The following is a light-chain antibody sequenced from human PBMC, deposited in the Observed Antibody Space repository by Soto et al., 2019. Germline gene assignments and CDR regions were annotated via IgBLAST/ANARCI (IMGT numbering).Light chain of an antibody. Sequence: SRLSLPVTPGEPASISCSSSQSLLHSDGYNYLDWYLQKPGQSPQLLIYLASHRASGVPDRFSGSGSGTDFTLKISRVEAEDVGAYYCMQALQTPWTLGQGTKVDIK. CDR3: MQALQTPWT. CDR1: QSLLHSDGYNY. CDR2: LAS. V-gene: IGKV2-28*01. J-gene: IGKJ1*01.